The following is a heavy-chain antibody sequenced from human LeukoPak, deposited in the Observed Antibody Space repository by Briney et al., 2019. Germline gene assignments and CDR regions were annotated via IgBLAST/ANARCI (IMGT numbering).Heavy chain of an antibody. Sequence: GGSLRLSCAASGFTFSTYGMHWVRQAPGKGLEWVAVISYDGSNKYYADSVKGRFTISRDNAKNSLYLQMNSLRAEDTAVYYCAREPQVAANDYYFDYWGQGTLVTVSS. CDR3: AREPQVAANDYYFDY. D-gene: IGHD2-15*01. CDR1: GFTFSTYG. J-gene: IGHJ4*02. V-gene: IGHV3-30*03. CDR2: ISYDGSNK.